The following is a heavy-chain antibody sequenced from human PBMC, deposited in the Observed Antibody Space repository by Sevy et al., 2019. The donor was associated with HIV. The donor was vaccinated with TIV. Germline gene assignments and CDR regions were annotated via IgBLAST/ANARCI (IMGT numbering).Heavy chain of an antibody. CDR3: ASDYS. CDR1: GFIFSNYW. CDR2: IKQDGSEN. Sequence: GGSPRLSCGASGFIFSNYWMTWVRQAPGKGLEWVATIKQDGSENYDVDSVKGRFTISRDNAKNSVYLKMNNLRVEDTAMYYCASDYSWGQGTLVTVSS. J-gene: IGHJ4*02. V-gene: IGHV3-7*01.